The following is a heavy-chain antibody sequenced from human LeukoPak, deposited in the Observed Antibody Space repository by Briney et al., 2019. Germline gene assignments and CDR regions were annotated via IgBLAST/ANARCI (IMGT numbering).Heavy chain of an antibody. CDR2: INHSGST. D-gene: IGHD3-16*02. V-gene: IGHV4-34*01. J-gene: IGHJ4*02. CDR3: ARVRRYDYVWGSYRYKGIDY. CDR1: GGSLSGYY. Sequence: SETLSLTCAVYGGSLSGYYSSWIRQPPGKGLEWIGEINHSGSTNYNPSLKSRVTISVDTSKNQFSLKLSSVTAADTAVYDCARVRRYDYVWGSYRYKGIDYWGEGTLVTVSS.